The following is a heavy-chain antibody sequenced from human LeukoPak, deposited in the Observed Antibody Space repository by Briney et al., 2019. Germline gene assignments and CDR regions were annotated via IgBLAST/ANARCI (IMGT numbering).Heavy chain of an antibody. J-gene: IGHJ5*02. CDR2: IDNDGSNT. CDR1: GFTFNNHW. CDR3: SRDRPHNWFDP. Sequence: PGGPLRLSCAASGFTFNNHWMHWVRQVPGKGLEWVSRIDNDGSNTIYADSVKARFTISRDNAKNTLYLQMNSLRAEDTAMYYCSRDRPHNWFDPWGQGTLVTVSS. V-gene: IGHV3-74*01.